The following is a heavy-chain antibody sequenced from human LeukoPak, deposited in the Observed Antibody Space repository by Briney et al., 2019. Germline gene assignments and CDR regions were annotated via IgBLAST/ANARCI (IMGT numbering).Heavy chain of an antibody. Sequence: ASVKVSCKASGYTFTGYYMHWVRQAPGQGLEWMGWINPNSGGTKYVQKFQGRVSMTRDTSISTAYMELSRLRSDDTAVYYCARVMYYYDSSGEGYYYYYMDVWGKGTTVTVSS. D-gene: IGHD3-22*01. J-gene: IGHJ6*03. V-gene: IGHV1-2*02. CDR3: ARVMYYYDSSGEGYYYYYMDV. CDR2: INPNSGGT. CDR1: GYTFTGYY.